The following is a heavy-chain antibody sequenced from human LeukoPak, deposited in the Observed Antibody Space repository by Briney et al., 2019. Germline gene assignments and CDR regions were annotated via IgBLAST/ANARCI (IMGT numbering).Heavy chain of an antibody. D-gene: IGHD3-22*01. V-gene: IGHV3-23*01. CDR1: GFTFSSYA. Sequence: PGGSLRLSCAASGFTFSSYALTWVRQAPGKGLEWVSTISDSGHRTYYSDSVKGRLTISRDNSKKTVYLQMNNLTADDTAVYYCANAYDTSGYHLENWDQGTLVTVSS. CDR3: ANAYDTSGYHLEN. CDR2: ISDSGHRT. J-gene: IGHJ4*02.